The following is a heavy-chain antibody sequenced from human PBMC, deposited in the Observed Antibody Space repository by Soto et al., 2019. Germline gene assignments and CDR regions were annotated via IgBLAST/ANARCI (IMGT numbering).Heavy chain of an antibody. V-gene: IGHV3-66*01. J-gene: IGHJ6*02. CDR3: ASRRKGRSDPGDYYYYYGMDV. Sequence: GGSLRLSCAASGFTVSSNYMSWVRQAPGKGLEWVSVIYSGGSTYYADSVKGRFTISRDNSKNTLYLQMNSLRAEDTAVYYCASRRKGRSDPGDYYYYYGMDVWGQGTTVTVS. CDR2: IYSGGST. CDR1: GFTVSSNY.